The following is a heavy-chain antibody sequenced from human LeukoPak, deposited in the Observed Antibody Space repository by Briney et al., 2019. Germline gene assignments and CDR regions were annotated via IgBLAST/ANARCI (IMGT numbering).Heavy chain of an antibody. CDR1: GYTFTSYG. CDR3: AILTTAEINDYYYYYYMDV. Sequence: GASVKVSCKASGYTFTSYGISWVRQAPGQGLEWMGWISAYNGNTNYAQKLQGRVTMTTDTSTSTAYMELRSLRSDDTAVCYCAILTTAEINDYYYYYYMDVWGKGTTVTVSS. V-gene: IGHV1-18*01. CDR2: ISAYNGNT. D-gene: IGHD4-11*01. J-gene: IGHJ6*03.